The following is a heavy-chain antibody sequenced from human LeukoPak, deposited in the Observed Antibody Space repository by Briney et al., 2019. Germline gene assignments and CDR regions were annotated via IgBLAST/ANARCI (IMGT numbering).Heavy chain of an antibody. CDR1: GGSISSGSYY. V-gene: IGHV4-61*02. J-gene: IGHJ6*03. D-gene: IGHD3-10*01. CDR2: IYTSGST. Sequence: PSESLSLTCTVSGGSISSGSYYWSWIRQPAGKGLEWIGRIYTSGSTNYNPSLKSRVTISVDTSKTQFSLKLSSVTAADTAVYYCARDRFGMTTRYYMDVWGKGTTVTVSS. CDR3: ARDRFGMTTRYYMDV.